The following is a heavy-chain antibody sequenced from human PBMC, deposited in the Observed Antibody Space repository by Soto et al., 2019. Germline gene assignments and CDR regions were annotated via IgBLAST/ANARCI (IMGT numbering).Heavy chain of an antibody. Sequence: QVHLQESGPGLVQPSQTLSLRCTVSGDSVNSGNHYWSWIRQVPGQGLEWIGTIYYTGKTYYNPSLKSRSAITVDTTVSQFSLKLRFVTVADTAIYFCARGRQWDWFDPWCQGTLVTVSS. D-gene: IGHD1-26*01. CDR3: ARGRQWDWFDP. CDR2: IYYTGKT. CDR1: GDSVNSGNHY. J-gene: IGHJ5*02. V-gene: IGHV4-31*03.